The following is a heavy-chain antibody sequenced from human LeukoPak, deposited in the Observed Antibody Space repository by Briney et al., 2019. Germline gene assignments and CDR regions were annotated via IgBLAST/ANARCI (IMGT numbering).Heavy chain of an antibody. CDR2: ISDSSSTM. V-gene: IGHV3-11*01. D-gene: IGHD2-15*01. CDR3: ARVLPYCSGGRCYYTGSLAY. J-gene: IGHJ4*02. Sequence: PGGSLRLSCSASGFTFSDCYMTWIRQAPGKGREGVSYISDSSSTMYYADSLKGRFTISRDSAKSSLYLQLNSLRVEDTAVYYCARVLPYCSGGRCYYTGSLAYWGQGTLVTVSS. CDR1: GFTFSDCY.